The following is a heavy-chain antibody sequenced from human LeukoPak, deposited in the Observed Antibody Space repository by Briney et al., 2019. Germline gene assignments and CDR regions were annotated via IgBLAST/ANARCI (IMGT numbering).Heavy chain of an antibody. CDR2: ISYDGSNK. Sequence: GGSLRLSCAASGFTFSSYAMHWVRQAPGKGLEWVAVISYDGSNKYYADSVKGRFTISRDNSKNTLYLQMNSLRAEDTAVYYCARERPSAYYFDYWGQGTLVTVPS. CDR1: GFTFSSYA. CDR3: ARERPSAYYFDY. J-gene: IGHJ4*02. V-gene: IGHV3-30*14.